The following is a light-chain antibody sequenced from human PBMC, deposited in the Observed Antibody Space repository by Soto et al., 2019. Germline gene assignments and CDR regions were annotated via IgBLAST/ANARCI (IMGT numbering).Light chain of an antibody. Sequence: DIQMTQSPSTLSASVGDRVSIACRASQSISSSLAWYQQKPGKAPKLLIYDASSLESGVPSRFSGRGSGTEFTLSINSLQPQDFATYYCQQYHRYSWTFGQGTKVEIK. J-gene: IGKJ1*01. CDR2: DAS. CDR1: QSISSS. V-gene: IGKV1-5*01. CDR3: QQYHRYSWT.